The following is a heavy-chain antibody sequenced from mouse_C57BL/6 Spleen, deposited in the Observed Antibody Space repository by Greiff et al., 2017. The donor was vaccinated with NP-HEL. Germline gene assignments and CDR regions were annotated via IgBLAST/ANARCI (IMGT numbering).Heavy chain of an antibody. V-gene: IGHV1-5*01. Sequence: VQLQQSGTVLARPGASVKMSCKTSGYTFTSYWMHWVKQRPGQGLEWIGAIYPGNSDTSYNQKFKGKAKLTAVTSASTAYMELSSLTNEDSAVYYCTRGYGSSLAWFAYWGQGTLVTVSA. CDR2: IYPGNSDT. D-gene: IGHD1-1*01. CDR3: TRGYGSSLAWFAY. CDR1: GYTFTSYW. J-gene: IGHJ3*01.